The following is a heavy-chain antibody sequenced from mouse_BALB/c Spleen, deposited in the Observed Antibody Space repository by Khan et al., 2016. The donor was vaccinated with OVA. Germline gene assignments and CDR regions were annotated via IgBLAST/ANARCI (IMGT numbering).Heavy chain of an antibody. CDR3: ARRNWPSYNIDY. V-gene: IGHV1S136*01. D-gene: IGHD4-1*01. CDR1: GYTFTNYV. J-gene: IGHJ2*01. CDR2: INPYNGGT. Sequence: VQLQQSGPELVKPGASVKMSCKASGYTFTNYVLHWVKQKPGQGLEWIGYINPYNGGTKYNEKFKGKATLASDRSSITAYMELSSLTSDDSAVYYCARRNWPSYNIDYWGQGTTLTLSS.